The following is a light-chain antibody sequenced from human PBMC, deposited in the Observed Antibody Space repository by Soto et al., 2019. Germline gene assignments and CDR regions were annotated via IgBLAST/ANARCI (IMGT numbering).Light chain of an antibody. CDR1: SGHNSYA. CDR2: LNSDGSH. CDR3: QTWATGIRT. Sequence: QLVLTQSPSASASLGASVKLTCTLSSGHNSYAIAWYQQQPGKGPRYLMKLNSDGSHFRGDGIPDRFSGSSSGLERYLTISSLQSEDEADYYCQTWATGIRTFGGGTKLTVL. V-gene: IGLV4-69*01. J-gene: IGLJ2*01.